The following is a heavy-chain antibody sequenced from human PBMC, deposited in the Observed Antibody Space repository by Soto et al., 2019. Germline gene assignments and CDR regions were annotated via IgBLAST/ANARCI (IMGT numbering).Heavy chain of an antibody. CDR1: GGSISSGGYY. CDR2: IYYSGNT. D-gene: IGHD3-10*01. Sequence: PSETLSLTCTVSGGSISSGGYYWSWIRQRPGKGLEWIGNIYYSGNTYYNPSLKGRVTLSLDISKSQFSLKLAPVTAADTAVYYCAREEVAYFGSGSHNWFDPWGQGTLVTVSS. CDR3: AREEVAYFGSGSHNWFDP. J-gene: IGHJ5*02. V-gene: IGHV4-31*03.